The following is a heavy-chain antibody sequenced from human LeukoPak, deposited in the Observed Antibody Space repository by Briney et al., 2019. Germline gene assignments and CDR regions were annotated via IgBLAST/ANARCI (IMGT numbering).Heavy chain of an antibody. CDR1: GYSISSGYY. J-gene: IGHJ6*03. V-gene: IGHV4-38-2*02. CDR2: IYHSGST. D-gene: IGHD2-15*01. CDR3: ARGRVAAIYYYYYYMDV. Sequence: SETLSLTCTVSGYSISSGYYWGWIRQPPGKGLEWIGSIYHSGSTYYNPSLKSRVTISVDTSKNQFSLKLSSVTAADTAVYYCARGRVAAIYYYYYYMDVWGKGTTVTVSS.